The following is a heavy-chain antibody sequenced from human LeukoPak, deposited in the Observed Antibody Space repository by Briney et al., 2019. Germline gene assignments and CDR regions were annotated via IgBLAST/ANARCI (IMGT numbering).Heavy chain of an antibody. CDR3: ARDLVLLYAFAI. CDR1: GGTFSSYA. CDR2: IIPIFGTA. V-gene: IGHV1-69*13. J-gene: IGHJ3*02. D-gene: IGHD2-8*01. Sequence: ASVKVSCKASGGTFSSYAISWVRQAPGQGLEWMGGIIPIFGTANYAQKFQGRVTITADESTSTAYMELSSLRSEDTAVYYCARDLVLLYAFAIWGQGPMVPVSS.